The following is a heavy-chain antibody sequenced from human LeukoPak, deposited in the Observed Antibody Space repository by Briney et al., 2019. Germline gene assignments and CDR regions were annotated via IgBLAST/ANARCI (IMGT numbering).Heavy chain of an antibody. CDR1: GGSFSGYY. Sequence: SETLSLTCAVYGGSFSGYYWGWIRQPPGKGLEWIGSIYYSGSTYYNPSLKSRVTISVDTSKNQFSLKLSSVTAADTAVYYCARRFWVGYCSSTSCPPSNWFDPWGQGTLVTVSS. CDR2: IYYSGST. V-gene: IGHV4-39*01. CDR3: ARRFWVGYCSSTSCPPSNWFDP. D-gene: IGHD2-2*01. J-gene: IGHJ5*02.